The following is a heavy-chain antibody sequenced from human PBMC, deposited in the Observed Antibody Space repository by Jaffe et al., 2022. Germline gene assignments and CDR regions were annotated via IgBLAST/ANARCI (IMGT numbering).Heavy chain of an antibody. D-gene: IGHD6-13*01. CDR3: AKVGYGSIAAAGPYNWFDP. V-gene: IGHV3-23*01. CDR1: GFTFSSYA. Sequence: EVQLLESGGGLVQPGGSLRLSCAASGFTFSSYAMSWVRQAPGKGLEWVSAISGSGGSTYYADSVKGRFTISRDNSKNTLYLQMNSLRAEDTAVYYCAKVGYGSIAAAGPYNWFDPWGQGTLVTVSS. J-gene: IGHJ5*02. CDR2: ISGSGGST.